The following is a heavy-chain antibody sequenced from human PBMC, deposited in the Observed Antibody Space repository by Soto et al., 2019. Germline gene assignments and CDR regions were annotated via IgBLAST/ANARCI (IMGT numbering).Heavy chain of an antibody. CDR1: GFTFSNYA. CDR3: AKDSYGSGIHFYSYYCRDV. V-gene: IGHV3-23*01. Sequence: EVQLLESGGGLVQPGGSLRLSCAASGFTFSNYAMSWVRQAPGKGLEWVSGISGSSGTTYYADSVKGRFTISRDNSKNTLCLQMNSLRAEDTALYYCAKDSYGSGIHFYSYYCRDVWGKGTTVTVSS. D-gene: IGHD3-10*01. CDR2: ISGSSGTT. J-gene: IGHJ6*03.